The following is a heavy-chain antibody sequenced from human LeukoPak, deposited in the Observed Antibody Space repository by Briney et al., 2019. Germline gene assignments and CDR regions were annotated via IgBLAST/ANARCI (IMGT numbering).Heavy chain of an antibody. V-gene: IGHV1-18*01. CDR2: ISAYNCNT. CDR3: ARRTSGVFDY. D-gene: IGHD2-2*01. J-gene: IGHJ4*02. Sequence: ASVKVSCMASGYTFTSYGISWLRQAPGQGLEWMGWISAYNCNTNYAQKLQGRVTMTTDTSTSTAYMELRSLRSDDTAVYYCARRTSGVFDYWGQGTLVTVSS. CDR1: GYTFTSYG.